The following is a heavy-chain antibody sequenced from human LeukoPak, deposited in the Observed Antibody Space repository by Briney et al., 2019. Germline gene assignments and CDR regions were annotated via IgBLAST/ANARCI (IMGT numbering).Heavy chain of an antibody. CDR1: GFTFSDHY. Sequence: PGGSLRLSCAASGFTFSDHYMDWVRQAPGKGLEWVSVIYSGDSTYYADSVKGRFTISRDDSKNTLYLQMDSLRAEDTAVYYCASDGIAVAGAWAGFDYWGQGTLVTVSS. V-gene: IGHV3-53*01. J-gene: IGHJ4*02. D-gene: IGHD6-19*01. CDR3: ASDGIAVAGAWAGFDY. CDR2: IYSGDST.